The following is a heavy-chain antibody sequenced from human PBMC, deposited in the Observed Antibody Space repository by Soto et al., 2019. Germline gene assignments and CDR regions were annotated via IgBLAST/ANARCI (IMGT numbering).Heavy chain of an antibody. D-gene: IGHD3-16*01. J-gene: IGHJ6*02. V-gene: IGHV4-34*01. CDR1: GGSFSGYY. CDR2: INHSGST. CDR3: ARDNLGGYSLYYYYYGMDV. Sequence: PSETLSLTCAVYGGSFSGYYWSWIRQPPGKGLEWIGEINHSGSTNYNPSLKSRVTISVDTSKNQFSLKLSSVTAEDTAVYYCARDNLGGYSLYYYYYGMDVWGQGTTVTVSS.